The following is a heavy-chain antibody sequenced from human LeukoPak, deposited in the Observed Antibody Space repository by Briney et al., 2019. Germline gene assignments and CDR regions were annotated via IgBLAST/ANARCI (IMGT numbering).Heavy chain of an antibody. Sequence: SETLSLTCTVAAGSMSSYHWGWIRQPPGKRLASIRYIYTSGSHNYSTAIKSRVTISIDTSKNQFTLKLSSVTAADTAVYYCARLRDEFDYWGQGTLVTVSS. CDR1: AGSMSSYH. CDR2: IYTSGSH. J-gene: IGHJ4*02. V-gene: IGHV4-4*09. CDR3: ARLRDEFDY.